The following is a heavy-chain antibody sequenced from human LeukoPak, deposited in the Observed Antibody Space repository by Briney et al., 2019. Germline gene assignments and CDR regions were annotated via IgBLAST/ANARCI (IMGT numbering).Heavy chain of an antibody. CDR1: GLTFSNHW. Sequence: GGSLRLSCAATGLTFSNHWMIWVREAPGKGLGWVASIKPDGSEKYYVDSSRVRFTIPRDNANNSLYLQMNSLRAEATAVYYTLPSMGYWGQGTLVTVSS. D-gene: IGHD2-8*01. CDR2: IKPDGSEK. CDR3: LPSMGY. V-gene: IGHV3-7*01. J-gene: IGHJ4*02.